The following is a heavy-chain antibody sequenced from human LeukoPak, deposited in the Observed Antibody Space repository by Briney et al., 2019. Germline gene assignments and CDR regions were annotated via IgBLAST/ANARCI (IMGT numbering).Heavy chain of an antibody. Sequence: ASVKVSCKASGYTFNRYGMNWVRQAPGQGLEWMGGIIPIFGTANYAQKFQGRVTITADKSTSTAYMELSSLRSEDTAVYYCARGPEGYYYYYYMDVWGKGTTVTVSS. J-gene: IGHJ6*03. V-gene: IGHV1-69*06. CDR2: IIPIFGTA. CDR1: GYTFNRYG. CDR3: ARGPEGYYYYYYMDV.